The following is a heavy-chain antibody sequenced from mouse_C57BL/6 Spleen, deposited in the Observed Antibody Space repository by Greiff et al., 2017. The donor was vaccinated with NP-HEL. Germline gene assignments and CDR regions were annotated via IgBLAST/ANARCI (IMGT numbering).Heavy chain of an antibody. Sequence: QVQLQQPGAELVKPGASVKLSCKASGYTFTSYWMQWVKQRPGQGLEWIGEIDPSDSYTNYNQKFKGKATLTVDPSSSTAYMQLSSLTSEDSAVYYCARLLRYFDYWGQGTTLTVSS. CDR3: ARLLRYFDY. D-gene: IGHD1-1*01. CDR1: GYTFTSYW. V-gene: IGHV1-50*01. J-gene: IGHJ2*01. CDR2: IDPSDSYT.